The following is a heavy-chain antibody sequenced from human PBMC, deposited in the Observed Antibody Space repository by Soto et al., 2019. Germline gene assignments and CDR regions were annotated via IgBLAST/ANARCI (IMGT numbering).Heavy chain of an antibody. CDR3: ARLEGLATISYYFDF. CDR1: DDSINSDKYY. CDR2: IYYRGNA. V-gene: IGHV4-39*02. Sequence: QLQLQESGPGLVKPSETLSLTCSVSDDSINSDKYYWGWIRQPPGKGLEWIGSIYYRGNAYYNPSRQTRVTVSLAKSRSHFSMKLNSVTAADSAVYFCARLEGLATISYYFDFWGPGALVTVSS. J-gene: IGHJ4*02. D-gene: IGHD3-9*01.